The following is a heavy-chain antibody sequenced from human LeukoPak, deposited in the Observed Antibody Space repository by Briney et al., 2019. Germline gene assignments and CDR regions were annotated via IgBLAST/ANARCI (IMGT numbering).Heavy chain of an antibody. Sequence: SETLSLTCTVSGGSISSGGYYWSWIRQHPGKGLEWIGYIYYSGSTYYNPSLKSRVTISVDTSKNQFSLKLSSVTAADTAVYYCARYQASGWYGGLTWGQGTLVTVSS. CDR3: ARYQASGWYGGLT. CDR1: GGSISSGGYY. V-gene: IGHV4-31*03. J-gene: IGHJ5*02. D-gene: IGHD6-19*01. CDR2: IYYSGST.